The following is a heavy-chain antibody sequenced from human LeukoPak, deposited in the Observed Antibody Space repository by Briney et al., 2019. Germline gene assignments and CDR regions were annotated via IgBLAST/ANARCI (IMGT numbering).Heavy chain of an antibody. CDR1: GFTVSSNY. D-gene: IGHD6-13*01. CDR2: IYSGGST. CDR3: ARDYWAAAGSGYFDY. Sequence: GGSERLSCAASGFTVSSNYMSWVRQAPGKGLEWVSVIYSGGSTYYADSVKGRFTISRGNSKNTLYLQMNSLRAEDTAVYYCARDYWAAAGSGYFDYWGQGTLVTVSS. V-gene: IGHV3-53*01. J-gene: IGHJ4*02.